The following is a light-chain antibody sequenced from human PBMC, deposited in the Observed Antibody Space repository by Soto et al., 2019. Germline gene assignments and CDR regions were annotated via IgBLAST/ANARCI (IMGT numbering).Light chain of an antibody. Sequence: DIQMTKSPSILSASVGDSVPITSRAIQTISSWLAWYQQKPGKAPKLMIYKASTLKSGVPSRFSGSGSGTEFTLTISSLQPDDLATYYCQHSNSYSEAVGQVTKV. CDR3: QHSNSYSEA. J-gene: IGKJ1*01. CDR1: QTISSW. CDR2: KAS. V-gene: IGKV1-5*03.